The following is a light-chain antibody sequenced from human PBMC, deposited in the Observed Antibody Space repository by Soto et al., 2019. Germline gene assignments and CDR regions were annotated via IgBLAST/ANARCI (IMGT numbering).Light chain of an antibody. CDR1: SSDVGGYNY. CDR3: SSYAGSNNLYV. V-gene: IGLV2-8*01. CDR2: EVS. J-gene: IGLJ1*01. Sequence: QCVLTQPPSSSVSPGQSVTISCPGTSSDVGGYNYVSWYQQHPGKAPKLMIYEVSKRPSGVPDRFSGSKSGNTASLSVSGLQAEDEADYYCSSYAGSNNLYVFGTGNKVTVL.